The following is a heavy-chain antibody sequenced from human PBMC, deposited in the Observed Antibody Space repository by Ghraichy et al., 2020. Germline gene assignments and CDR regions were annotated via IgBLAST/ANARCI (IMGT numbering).Heavy chain of an antibody. V-gene: IGHV3-7*01. D-gene: IGHD3-22*01. J-gene: IGHJ6*02. CDR2: IKQDGSEK. CDR3: AGRPVVVMGDYYGMDV. Sequence: GGSLRLSCAASGFTFSSYWMSWVRQAPGKGLEWVANIKQDGSEKYYVDSVKGRFTISRDNAKNSLYLQMNSLRAEDTAVYYCAGRPVVVMGDYYGMDVWGQGTRVSVS. CDR1: GFTFSSYW.